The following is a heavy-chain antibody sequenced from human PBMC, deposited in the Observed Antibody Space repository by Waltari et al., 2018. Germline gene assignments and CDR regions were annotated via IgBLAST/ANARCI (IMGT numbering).Heavy chain of an antibody. CDR1: CFSISTGGFY. D-gene: IGHD2-21*01. CDR3: ARAQSGGYCFDF. Sequence: QVQLQESGPGLLKPSPTLSPTCHVSCFSISTGGFYWGWFRPYPEKGLEWLAYIYYDGSTYYNPSLKSRLHISIDASNNQFSLQLRDVSAADTAIYFCARAQSGGYCFDFWGQGTLVTVSS. CDR2: IYYDGST. J-gene: IGHJ4*02. V-gene: IGHV4-31*03.